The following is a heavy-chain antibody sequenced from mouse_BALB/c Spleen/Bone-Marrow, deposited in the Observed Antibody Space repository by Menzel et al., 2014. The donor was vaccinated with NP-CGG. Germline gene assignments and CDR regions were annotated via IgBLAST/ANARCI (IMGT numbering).Heavy chain of an antibody. J-gene: IGHJ4*01. V-gene: IGHV1S41*01. CDR2: VAPGTGTT. CDR1: GYTFTNFW. CDR3: ARYDYAMDY. Sequence: DLVKPGASVKLSCKASGYTFTNFWINWIKQRPGQGLEWIGRVAPGTGTTYYSEMFKGKATLTVDTSSSTAYIQLSSLSSEDSAVYFCARYDYAMDYWGQGTSVTVPS. D-gene: IGHD2-3*01.